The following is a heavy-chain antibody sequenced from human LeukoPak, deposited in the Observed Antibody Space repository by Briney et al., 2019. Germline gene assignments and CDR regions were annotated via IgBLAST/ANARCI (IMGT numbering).Heavy chain of an antibody. Sequence: GGTLRLSCEASGSIFSSSGMSWVRQAPGKGLEWVSTISGSAGNTDYADSVKGRFTISRDNSKNTLYLQMNSLRAEDTAVYYCAKLLYYYDSSQPYWGQGTLVTVSS. J-gene: IGHJ4*02. CDR2: ISGSAGNT. V-gene: IGHV3-23*01. D-gene: IGHD3-22*01. CDR1: GSIFSSSG. CDR3: AKLLYYYDSSQPY.